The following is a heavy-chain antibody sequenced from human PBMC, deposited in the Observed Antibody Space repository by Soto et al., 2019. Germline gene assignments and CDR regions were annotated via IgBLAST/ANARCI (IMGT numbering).Heavy chain of an antibody. CDR2: IIPILSIA. D-gene: IGHD2-21*02. CDR1: GGTFSDYT. CDR3: ARLPCRSVDCYRMDWFDP. V-gene: IGHV1-69*02. J-gene: IGHJ5*02. Sequence: SSLKVSCKPSGGTFSDYTITWVRQAPGQGLEWMGRIIPILSIANYAQKFQGRVTITADRSTKTAYMELSSLRSDDTALYYCARLPCRSVDCYRMDWFDPWGQGTLVTVSS.